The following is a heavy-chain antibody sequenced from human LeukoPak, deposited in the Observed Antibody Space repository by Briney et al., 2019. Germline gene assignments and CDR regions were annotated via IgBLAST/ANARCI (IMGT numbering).Heavy chain of an antibody. J-gene: IGHJ6*02. Sequence: PGWSLRLSCSASGFTFTSYAMHWVRKAPGKGLQYVSAISSNGGSTYYADSVKGRFTISRDNSKNTLYLQMSSLRAEDTAVYYCVNEVGTYYYGMDVWGQGTTVTVSS. D-gene: IGHD1-1*01. CDR3: VNEVGTYYYGMDV. V-gene: IGHV3-64D*06. CDR2: ISSNGGST. CDR1: GFTFTSYA.